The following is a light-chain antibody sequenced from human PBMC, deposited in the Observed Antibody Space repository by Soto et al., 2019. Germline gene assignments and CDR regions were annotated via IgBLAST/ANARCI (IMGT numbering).Light chain of an antibody. Sequence: EIVLTQSPGTLSLSPGERATLSCRASQSVTSSYLAWYQQKPGQPPRLLVYGASSRATGIPDRFSGSGSGTDFTLTISRLEPEDSAVYFCQQCGSSPTTFGQGTNLEIK. CDR2: GAS. CDR1: QSVTSSY. CDR3: QQCGSSPTT. J-gene: IGKJ2*01. V-gene: IGKV3-20*01.